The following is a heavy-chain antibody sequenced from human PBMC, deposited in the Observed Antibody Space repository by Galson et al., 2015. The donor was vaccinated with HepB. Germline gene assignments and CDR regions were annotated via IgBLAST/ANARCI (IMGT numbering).Heavy chain of an antibody. J-gene: IGHJ2*01. D-gene: IGHD3-22*01. CDR1: GGSISSSSYY. Sequence: QVQLQESGPGLVKPSETLSLTCTVSGGSISSSSYYWGWIRQPPGKGLEWIGSIYYSGSTYYNPSLKSRVTISVDTSKNQFSLKLSSVTAADTAVYYCAKADYYDSSGPYPRGYWYFDLWGRGTLVTVSS. CDR2: IYYSGST. CDR3: AKADYYDSSGPYPRGYWYFDL. V-gene: IGHV4-39*01.